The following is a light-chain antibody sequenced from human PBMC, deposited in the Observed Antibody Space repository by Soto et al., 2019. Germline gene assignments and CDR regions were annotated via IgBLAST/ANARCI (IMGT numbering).Light chain of an antibody. V-gene: IGLV2-14*01. J-gene: IGLJ2*01. CDR2: AVT. CDR1: SSDVGSYNY. Sequence: QSALSQPASVSGSPGQSITISCTGTSSDVGSYNYVSWYQHHPDKAPKLLIYAVTNRRSGVSNRFSGSKSGNTASLTIHGLQAEDEADYYCSSYTRSGSVFGGGTQLTVL. CDR3: SSYTRSGSV.